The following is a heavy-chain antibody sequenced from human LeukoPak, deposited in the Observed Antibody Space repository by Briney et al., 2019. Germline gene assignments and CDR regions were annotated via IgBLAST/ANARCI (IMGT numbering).Heavy chain of an antibody. J-gene: IGHJ3*02. CDR2: IYYSGST. CDR3: ARRPYCTSTSCPPRHAFDI. Sequence: KPSETLSLTCAVSGYSISSGFFWGWIRQPPGKGLEWIGSIYYSGSTYYNPSLKSRVTISVDTSKNQFSLKLSSVTAADTAVYYCARRPYCTSTSCPPRHAFDIWGQGTMVTVSS. V-gene: IGHV4-38-2*01. D-gene: IGHD2-2*01. CDR1: GYSISSGFF.